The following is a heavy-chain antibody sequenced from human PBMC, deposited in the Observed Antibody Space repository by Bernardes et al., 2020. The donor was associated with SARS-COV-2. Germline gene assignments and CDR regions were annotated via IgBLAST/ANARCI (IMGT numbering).Heavy chain of an antibody. D-gene: IGHD3-3*01. V-gene: IGHV3-21*01. CDR2: ISSSSSYI. Sequence: GGSLRLSCAASGFTFSSYSMNWVRQAPGKGLEWVSSISSSSSYIYYADSVKGRFTISRDNAKNSLYLQMNSLRAEDTAVYYCARALRFLEWLLPIYFDYLGQGTLVTVSS. CDR1: GFTFSSYS. J-gene: IGHJ4*02. CDR3: ARALRFLEWLLPIYFDY.